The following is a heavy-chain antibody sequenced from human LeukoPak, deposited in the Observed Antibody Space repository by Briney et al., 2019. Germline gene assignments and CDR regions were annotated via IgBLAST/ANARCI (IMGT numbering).Heavy chain of an antibody. CDR3: ARADYDYVWGSYRSAPSAFDI. Sequence: GSLRLSCAASGFTFSDYYMSWIRQAPGKGLEWVSYISSSGSTIYYADSVKGRFTISRDNAKNSLYLQMNSLRAEDTAVYYCARADYDYVWGSYRSAPSAFDIWGQGTMVTVSS. CDR1: GFTFSDYY. J-gene: IGHJ3*02. V-gene: IGHV3-11*01. D-gene: IGHD3-16*02. CDR2: ISSSGSTI.